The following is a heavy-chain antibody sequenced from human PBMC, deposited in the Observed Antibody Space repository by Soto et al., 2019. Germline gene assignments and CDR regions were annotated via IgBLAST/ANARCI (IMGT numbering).Heavy chain of an antibody. CDR1: GFTFSDYA. Sequence: VQLLASGGGLVQPGGSLRLSCAASGFTFSDYAMNWVHQAPGKGLEWVSDISGNGASARYADSVKGRFTISRDNSKNTLYLQMNSLRVDDTALYYCGKERRGSGWSVCNFWGQGTLVTVSS. D-gene: IGHD6-19*01. J-gene: IGHJ4*02. CDR3: GKERRGSGWSVCNF. CDR2: ISGNGASA. V-gene: IGHV3-23*01.